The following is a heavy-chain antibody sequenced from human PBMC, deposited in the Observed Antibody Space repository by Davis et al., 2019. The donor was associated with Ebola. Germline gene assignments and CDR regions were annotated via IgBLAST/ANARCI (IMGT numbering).Heavy chain of an antibody. V-gene: IGHV4-59*01. J-gene: IGHJ3*02. Sequence: GSLRLSCTVSGGSISSYYWSWIRQPPGKGLEWIGYIYYSGSTNYNPPLKSRVTISVDTSKNQFSLKLSSVTAADTAVYYCARDLYYYDSSGYHRGAFDIWGQGTMVTVSS. CDR3: ARDLYYYDSSGYHRGAFDI. CDR1: GGSISSYY. CDR2: IYYSGST. D-gene: IGHD3-22*01.